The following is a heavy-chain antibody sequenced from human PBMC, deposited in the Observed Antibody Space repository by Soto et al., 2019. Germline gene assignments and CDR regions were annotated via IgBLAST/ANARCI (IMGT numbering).Heavy chain of an antibody. CDR1: GGSFSGYY. Sequence: SETLSLTCAVYGGSFSGYYWSWIRQPPGKGLEWIGEINHSGSTNYNPSLKSRVTISVDTSKNQFSLKLSSVTAADTAVYYCARVAPVRYCSGGSCYSRLTYYYYYYMDVWGKGTTVTVSS. D-gene: IGHD2-15*01. CDR3: ARVAPVRYCSGGSCYSRLTYYYYYYMDV. J-gene: IGHJ6*03. V-gene: IGHV4-34*01. CDR2: INHSGST.